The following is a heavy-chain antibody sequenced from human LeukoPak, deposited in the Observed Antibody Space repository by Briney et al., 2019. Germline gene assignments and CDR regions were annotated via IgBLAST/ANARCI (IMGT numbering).Heavy chain of an antibody. CDR2: ISYDGSNK. D-gene: IGHD2-21*02. J-gene: IGHJ4*02. V-gene: IGHV3-30*03. Sequence: GGSLRLSCAASGFTFSSYGMHWVRQAPGKGLEWVAVISYDGSNKYYADSVKGRFTISRDNAKNSLYLQMNSLRAEDTAVYFCARDRSSVTAWVDYWGQGTLVTVSS. CDR1: GFTFSSYG. CDR3: ARDRSSVTAWVDY.